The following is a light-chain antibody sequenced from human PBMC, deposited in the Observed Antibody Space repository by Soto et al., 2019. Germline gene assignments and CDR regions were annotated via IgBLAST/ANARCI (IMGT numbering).Light chain of an antibody. V-gene: IGKV1-9*01. J-gene: IGKJ5*01. Sequence: DIQLTQSPSFLSASVGDRVTITCRASQGISSYLAWYQQKPGKAPKLLIYAASTLQSGVPSRFSGSGSGTAFPLTITSLQPEDFATYYCHQLNSYPITFGQGTRLEIK. CDR1: QGISSY. CDR3: HQLNSYPIT. CDR2: AAS.